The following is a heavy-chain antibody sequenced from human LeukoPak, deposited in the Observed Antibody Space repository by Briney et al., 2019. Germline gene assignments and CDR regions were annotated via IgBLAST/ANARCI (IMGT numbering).Heavy chain of an antibody. Sequence: SETLSLTCTVSGGSISSSSYYWGWIRQPPGKGLEWIGSIYYSGSTYHNPSLKSRVTISVDTSKNQFSLKLSSVTAADTAVYYCAREPVHYYDSSGYYYGEDYWGQGTLVTVSS. CDR1: GGSISSSSYY. CDR2: IYYSGST. CDR3: AREPVHYYDSSGYYYGEDY. J-gene: IGHJ4*02. D-gene: IGHD3-22*01. V-gene: IGHV4-39*02.